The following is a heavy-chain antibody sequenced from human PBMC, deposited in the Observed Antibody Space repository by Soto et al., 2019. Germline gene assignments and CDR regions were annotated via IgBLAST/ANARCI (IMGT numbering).Heavy chain of an antibody. J-gene: IGHJ6*02. V-gene: IGHV3-30-3*01. D-gene: IGHD5-18*01. Sequence: WLSXRLSWSAAVCTFISYSSQGFCHAPGKGLEWVAVISYDGSDKYNANSVKGRFTISRDNSKKTLYLQMNSLRAEETAPYYSATDTGPNGYHPYQFGMELWGQPTTVNV. CDR2: ISYDGSDK. CDR3: ATDTGPNGYHPYQFGMEL. CDR1: VCTFISYS.